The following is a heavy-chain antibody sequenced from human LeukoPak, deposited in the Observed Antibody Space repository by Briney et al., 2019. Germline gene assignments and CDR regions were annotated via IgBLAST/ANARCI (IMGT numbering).Heavy chain of an antibody. CDR3: ARDPRWLTPDCTSTSCYENYFDP. Sequence: SETLSLTCGVSGYSISSSYQWAWIRQSPGKGLEGIGSVYHSGSAHYNPSLKSRVTISVETSKNQFSLNMYSVTAADTAVYYCARDPRWLTPDCTSTSCYENYFDPWGQGTLVTVSS. D-gene: IGHD2-2*01. CDR2: VYHSGSA. V-gene: IGHV4-38-2*02. J-gene: IGHJ5*02. CDR1: GYSISSSYQ.